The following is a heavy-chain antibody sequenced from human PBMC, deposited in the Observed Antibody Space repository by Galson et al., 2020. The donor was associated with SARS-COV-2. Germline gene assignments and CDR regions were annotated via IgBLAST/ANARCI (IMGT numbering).Heavy chain of an antibody. CDR3: ARDRGGSSSYYYFYGMDV. Sequence: GGSLRLSCAASRLTFNTYSMHWVRQAPGKGLEWVAVISYDGSNKYYADSVKGRFTLSRDNSKKTLYLQMNSLKTEDTAVYYCARDRGGSSSYYYFYGMDVWGQGTTVTVSS. V-gene: IGHV3-30-3*01. D-gene: IGHD6-6*01. J-gene: IGHJ6*02. CDR2: ISYDGSNK. CDR1: RLTFNTYS.